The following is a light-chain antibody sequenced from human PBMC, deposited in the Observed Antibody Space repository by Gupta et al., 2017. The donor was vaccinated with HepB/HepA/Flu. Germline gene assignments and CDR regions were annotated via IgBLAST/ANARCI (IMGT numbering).Light chain of an antibody. CDR3: AAWDDSLNGPV. J-gene: IGLJ3*02. CDR1: SSNIGSNT. CDR2: SNN. Sequence: SVLTQPTSASGTPGQRVTISCSGSSSNIGSNTVNWYQQLPGTAPKLLIYSNNQRPSGVPDRFSGSKSGTSASLAISGLQSEDEADYYCAAWDDSLNGPVFGGGTKLTVL. V-gene: IGLV1-44*01.